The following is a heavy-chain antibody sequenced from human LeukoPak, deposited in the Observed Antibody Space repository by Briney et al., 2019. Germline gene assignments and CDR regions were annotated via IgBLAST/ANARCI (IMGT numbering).Heavy chain of an antibody. Sequence: GASVTVSCKASGYTFTIYDINWVRQATGQGLEWMGWMNPNSGNTGYAQKFQGRVTMTRTTSRSTAYMELSSLRSEDTAVYYCARGRGTINRRYFDYWGQGTLVTVSS. J-gene: IGHJ4*02. V-gene: IGHV1-8*01. CDR2: MNPNSGNT. CDR3: ARGRGTINRRYFDY. D-gene: IGHD1-14*01. CDR1: GYTFTIYD.